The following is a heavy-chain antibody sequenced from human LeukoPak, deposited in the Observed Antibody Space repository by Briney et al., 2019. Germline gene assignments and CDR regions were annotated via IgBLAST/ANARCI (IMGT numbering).Heavy chain of an antibody. CDR2: IYYSGST. D-gene: IGHD3-16*01. V-gene: IGHV4-39*07. Sequence: SETLSLTCTVSGGSISSSSYYWGWLRQPPGKGLEWIGSIYYSGSTYYNPSLKSRVTISVDTSKNQFSLKLSSVTAADTAVYYCAREINYVSDYWGQGTLVTVSS. CDR3: AREINYVSDY. CDR1: GGSISSSSYY. J-gene: IGHJ4*02.